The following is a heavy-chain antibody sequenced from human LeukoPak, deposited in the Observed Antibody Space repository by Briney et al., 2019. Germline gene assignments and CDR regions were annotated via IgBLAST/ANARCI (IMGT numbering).Heavy chain of an antibody. CDR3: ARALTISLAGGRSIYGMDV. CDR2: INPNIGDT. CDR1: GYTFTGHY. D-gene: IGHD6-19*01. Sequence: ASVKVSCKASGYTFTGHYLHWVRQAPGQGLEWMGWINPNIGDTNYAQKFQGRVTMTRDTSISTAYMELSRLRSDDTAVYYCARALTISLAGGRSIYGMDVWGQGTTVTVSS. V-gene: IGHV1-2*02. J-gene: IGHJ6*02.